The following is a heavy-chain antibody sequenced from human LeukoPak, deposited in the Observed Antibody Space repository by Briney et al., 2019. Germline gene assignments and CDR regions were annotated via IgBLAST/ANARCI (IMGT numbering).Heavy chain of an antibody. CDR1: GYAFTGYY. CDR3: AREGGYYYDSSYDY. CDR2: INPNSGGT. J-gene: IGHJ4*02. V-gene: IGHV1-2*02. D-gene: IGHD3-22*01. Sequence: ASVKVSCKASGYAFTGYYMHWVRQAPGQGLEWMGWINPNSGGTNYVQKFQARVTMTRDTSITTAYMELSRLRSDDTAVYYCAREGGYYYDSSYDYWGQGTLVTVSS.